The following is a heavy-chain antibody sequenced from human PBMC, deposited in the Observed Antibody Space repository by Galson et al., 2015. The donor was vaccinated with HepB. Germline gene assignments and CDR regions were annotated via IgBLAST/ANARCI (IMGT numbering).Heavy chain of an antibody. D-gene: IGHD2-2*02. CDR3: AKDRSDPPWNIVVVPAAIYI. CDR2: ISGSGGST. J-gene: IGHJ3*02. Sequence: SLRLSCAASGFTFSSYAMSWVRQAPGKGLEWVSAISGSGGSTYYADSVKGRFTISRDNSENTLYLQMNSLRAEDTAVYYCAKDRSDPPWNIVVVPAAIYIWGQGTMVTVSS. CDR1: GFTFSSYA. V-gene: IGHV3-23*01.